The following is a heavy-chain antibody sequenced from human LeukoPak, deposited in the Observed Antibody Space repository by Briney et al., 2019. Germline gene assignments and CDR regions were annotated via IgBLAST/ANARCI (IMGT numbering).Heavy chain of an antibody. CDR1: GFTFSIYG. D-gene: IGHD3-16*01. Sequence: GGSLRLSCAASGFTFSIYGMHWVRQAPGKGLEWVAVISYDGSNKYYADSVKGRFTISRDNSKNTLYLEMNSLRAEDTAVYYCARPHQDYVWGSPNYWGQGTLVTVSS. V-gene: IGHV3-30*03. CDR3: ARPHQDYVWGSPNY. CDR2: ISYDGSNK. J-gene: IGHJ4*02.